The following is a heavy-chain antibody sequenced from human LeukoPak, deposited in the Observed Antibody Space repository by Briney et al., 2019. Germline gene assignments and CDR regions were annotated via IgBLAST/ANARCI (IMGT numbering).Heavy chain of an antibody. CDR1: GYTLTSYY. CDR3: ARNDIENPFDY. Sequence: ASVKVSCKASGYTLTSYYMHWVRQAPGQGLEWMGIINPSGGSTSYAQKFQGRVTMTRDMSTSTVYMELSSLRSEDTAVYYCARNDIENPFDYWGQGTLVTVSS. V-gene: IGHV1-46*01. J-gene: IGHJ4*02. CDR2: INPSGGST. D-gene: IGHD2-15*01.